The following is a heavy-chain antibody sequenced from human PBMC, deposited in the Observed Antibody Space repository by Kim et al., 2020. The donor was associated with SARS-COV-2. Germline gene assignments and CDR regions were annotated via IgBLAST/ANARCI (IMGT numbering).Heavy chain of an antibody. V-gene: IGHV3-48*02. CDR3: ARDLDYDFWSGYSRSFDY. D-gene: IGHD3-3*01. Sequence: KGRLPISRENAKNSLYLQMNSLRDEDTAVYYCARDLDYDFWSGYSRSFDYWGQGTLVTVSS. J-gene: IGHJ4*02.